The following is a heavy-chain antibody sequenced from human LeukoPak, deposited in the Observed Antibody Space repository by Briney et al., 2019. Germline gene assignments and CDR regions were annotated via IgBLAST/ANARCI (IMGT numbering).Heavy chain of an antibody. D-gene: IGHD2-15*01. CDR3: AKDGYCSAGSCFSANDAFDI. CDR1: TFTFSSYG. CDR2: ISGSGGST. J-gene: IGHJ3*02. V-gene: IGHV3-23*01. Sequence: GGSLRLSCGASTFTFSSYGMSWVRQAPGKGLEWVSAISGSGGSTYYADSVKGRFSISRDNSKNSLYLQMNSLRAEDTAVYYCAKDGYCSAGSCFSANDAFDIWGQGTMVTVSS.